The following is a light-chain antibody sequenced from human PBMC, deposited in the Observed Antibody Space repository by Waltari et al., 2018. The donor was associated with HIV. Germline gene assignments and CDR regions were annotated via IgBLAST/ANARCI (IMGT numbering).Light chain of an antibody. Sequence: YVLTQPPSVSVAPNQTATVAGIGDNIGVRDVHWYRQRSGQAPEVVIHDDGDRAPGIPGRITGSNSGDMTTLTIASVEAGDEAVYYCQVWGATNDWVFGGGTKVTVL. CDR1: NIGVRD. CDR2: DDG. J-gene: IGLJ3*02. V-gene: IGLV3-21*02. CDR3: QVWGATNDWV.